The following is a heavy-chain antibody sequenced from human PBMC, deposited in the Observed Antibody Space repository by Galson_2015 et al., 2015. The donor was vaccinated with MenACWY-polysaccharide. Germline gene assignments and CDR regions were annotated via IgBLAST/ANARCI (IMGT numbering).Heavy chain of an antibody. V-gene: IGHV3-23*01. Sequence: LRLSCAGSGLTFSSYGMGWVRQSPGKGLEWVSGLSPTTGNTYYADSVRGRFTISRDNSKNTLYLQMDSLRAEDTALYYCAKGAAHYGSGNYYDSGGQATQVTVSS. CDR3: AKGAAHYGSGNYYDS. CDR2: LSPTTGNT. D-gene: IGHD3-10*01. J-gene: IGHJ4*02. CDR1: GLTFSSYG.